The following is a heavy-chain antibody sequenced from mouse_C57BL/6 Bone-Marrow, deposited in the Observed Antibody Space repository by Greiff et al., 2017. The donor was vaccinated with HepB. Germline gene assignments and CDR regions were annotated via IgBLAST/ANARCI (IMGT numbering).Heavy chain of an antibody. V-gene: IGHV1-81*01. CDR2: IYPRSGNT. J-gene: IGHJ3*01. Sequence: QVQLQQSGAELARPGASVKLSCKASGYTFTSYGISWVKQRTGQGLEWIGEIYPRSGNTYYNEKFKGKATLTADKSSSTAYMELRSLTSEDSAVYVCARGGGPYYKGFAYWGQGTLVTVSA. D-gene: IGHD2-12*01. CDR3: ARGGGPYYKGFAY. CDR1: GYTFTSYG.